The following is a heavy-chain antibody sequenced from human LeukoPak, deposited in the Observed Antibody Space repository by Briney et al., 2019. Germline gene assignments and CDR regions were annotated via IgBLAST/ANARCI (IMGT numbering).Heavy chain of an antibody. D-gene: IGHD6-13*01. CDR2: ISYDGSNK. CDR1: GFTFSSYA. V-gene: IGHV3-30-3*01. CDR3: ASDHRYSSSWYGSDVYYYYGMDV. Sequence: GGSLRLSCAASGFTFSSYAMHGVRHAPGKGLEWGAVISYDGSNKYYADSVKGRFTISRDNSKNTLYLQMNRLRAEDTAVYYCASDHRYSSSWYGSDVYYYYGMDVWGHGTTVTVSS. J-gene: IGHJ6*02.